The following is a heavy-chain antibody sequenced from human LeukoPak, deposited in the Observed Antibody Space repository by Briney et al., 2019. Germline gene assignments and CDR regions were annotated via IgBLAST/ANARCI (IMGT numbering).Heavy chain of an antibody. CDR1: GFTFSRYW. Sequence: GGSLRLSCAASGFTFSRYWIHWVRQAPGKGLEWVSRINPDGSTTTYADSVKGRFTISRDNAKNSLYLQMNSLRAEDTALYYCAKDAFGAVAGTFDYWGQGTLVTVSS. V-gene: IGHV3-74*01. D-gene: IGHD6-19*01. J-gene: IGHJ4*02. CDR2: INPDGSTT. CDR3: AKDAFGAVAGTFDY.